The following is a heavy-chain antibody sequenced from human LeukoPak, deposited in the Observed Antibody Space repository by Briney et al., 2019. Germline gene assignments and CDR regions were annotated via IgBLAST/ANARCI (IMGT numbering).Heavy chain of an antibody. CDR2: IYYSGST. Sequence: PSETLSLTCTVSGGSISSYYWSWIRQPPGKGLEWIGYIYYSGSTNYNPSLKSRVTISVDTSKNQFSLKLSSVTAADTAVYYCARSGGSGSYYYYYYMDVWGKGTTVTISS. CDR3: ARSGGSGSYYYYYYMDV. D-gene: IGHD3-10*01. CDR1: GGSISSYY. V-gene: IGHV4-59*01. J-gene: IGHJ6*03.